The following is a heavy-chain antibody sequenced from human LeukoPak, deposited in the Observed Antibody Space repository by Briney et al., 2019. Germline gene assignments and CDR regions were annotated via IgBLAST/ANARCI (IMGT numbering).Heavy chain of an antibody. CDR3: AKLGNGNIHY. CDR1: GGSISSSSYY. V-gene: IGHV4-39*01. J-gene: IGHJ4*02. D-gene: IGHD1-1*01. Sequence: SETLSLTCTVSGGSISSSSYYWGWIRQPPGKGLEWIGSIYYSGSTYYNPSLKSRVTISVDTSKNQFSLKLSSVTAADTAVYYCAKLGNGNIHYWGQGTLVTVSS. CDR2: IYYSGST.